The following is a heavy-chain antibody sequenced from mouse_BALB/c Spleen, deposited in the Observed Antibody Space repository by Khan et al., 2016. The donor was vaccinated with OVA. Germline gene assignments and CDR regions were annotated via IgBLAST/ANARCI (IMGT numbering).Heavy chain of an antibody. CDR1: GYTFTSYW. CDR3: ARGGFGSLAY. Sequence: QVQLQQPGAELVKPGASVKLSCKASGYTFTSYWMHWVKQRPGQGLEWIGQINPSDGHTYFNEKFRNKATLTVDKSSSTAYMQLSILTSEDSAVYSCARGGFGSLAYWGQGTLVTVSA. CDR2: INPSDGHT. D-gene: IGHD2-2*01. V-gene: IGHV1S81*02. J-gene: IGHJ3*01.